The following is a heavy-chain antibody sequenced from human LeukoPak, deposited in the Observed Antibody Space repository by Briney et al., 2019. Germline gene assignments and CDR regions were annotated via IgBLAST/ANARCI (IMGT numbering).Heavy chain of an antibody. CDR1: GGSISSYY. J-gene: IGHJ4*02. CDR2: IYYSGST. CDR3: ARQGGPDYDDYGGGY. V-gene: IGHV4-59*08. Sequence: KPSETLSLTCTVSGGSISSYYWSWIRQAPGKGLEWIGYIYYSGSTNYNPSLKSRVTISVDTSKNQFSLKLSSVTAADTAVYYCARQGGPDYDDYGGGYWGQGTLVTVSS. D-gene: IGHD4-17*01.